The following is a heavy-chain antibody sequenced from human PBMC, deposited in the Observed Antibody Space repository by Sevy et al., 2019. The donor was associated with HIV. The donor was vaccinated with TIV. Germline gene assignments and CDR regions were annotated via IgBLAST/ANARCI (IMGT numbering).Heavy chain of an antibody. CDR3: TKEETTGYI. J-gene: IGHJ4*01. D-gene: IGHD3-9*01. Sequence: GGCLRLSCTASGFTFSSYVISWVRQAPGKGLEWVSTISASGGSTYYADSVKGRFTISRDNSKKNVYLDMNSLRAEDTAIFYCTKEETTGYIWGHGTLVTVSS. V-gene: IGHV3-23*01. CDR2: ISASGGST. CDR1: GFTFSSYV.